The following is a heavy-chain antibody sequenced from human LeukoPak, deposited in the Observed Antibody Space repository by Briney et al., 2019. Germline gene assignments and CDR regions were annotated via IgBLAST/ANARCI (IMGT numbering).Heavy chain of an antibody. J-gene: IGHJ4*02. CDR3: ARPPSWGALDY. D-gene: IGHD7-27*01. CDR1: GFTFSTYW. V-gene: IGHV3-7*04. Sequence: TGGSLRLSCATSGFTFSTYWMSWVRQAPGKGLEWVANIKYDGSEKYYVDSVKGRFTISRDNAENSLYLQMNSLRAEDTAVYYCARPPSWGALDYWGQGTLVTVSS. CDR2: IKYDGSEK.